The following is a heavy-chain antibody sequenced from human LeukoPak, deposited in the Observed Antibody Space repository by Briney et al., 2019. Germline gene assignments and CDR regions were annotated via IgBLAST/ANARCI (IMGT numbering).Heavy chain of an antibody. CDR1: GYTFTSYY. J-gene: IGHJ5*02. Sequence: ASVKVSCKASGYTFTSYYMHRVRQAPGQGLEWMGIINPSGGSTSYAQKFQGRVTMTRDTSTSTVYMELSSLRSEDTAVYYCARAHRGYGSGSYQNQPGWFDPWGQGTLVTVSS. CDR3: ARAHRGYGSGSYQNQPGWFDP. V-gene: IGHV1-46*01. D-gene: IGHD3-10*01. CDR2: INPSGGST.